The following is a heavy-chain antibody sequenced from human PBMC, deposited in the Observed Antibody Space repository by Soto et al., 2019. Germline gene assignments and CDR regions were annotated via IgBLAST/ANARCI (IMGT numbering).Heavy chain of an antibody. V-gene: IGHV4-59*08. D-gene: IGHD4-17*01. CDR2: IYYSGST. Sequence: QVQLQESGPGLVKPSETLSLTCTVSGGSISSYYWSWIRQPPGKGLEWIGYIYYSGSTNYNPSLKSRVTISVDTSKNQFSLKLSSVTAADTAVYYCARLKYDPTVSYLGYWYFDLWGRGTLVTVSS. CDR3: ARLKYDPTVSYLGYWYFDL. J-gene: IGHJ2*01. CDR1: GGSISSYY.